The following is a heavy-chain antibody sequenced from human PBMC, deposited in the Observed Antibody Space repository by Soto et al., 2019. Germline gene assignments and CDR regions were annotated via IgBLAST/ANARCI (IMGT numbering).Heavy chain of an antibody. CDR2: ISSSGSAV. V-gene: IGHV3-48*03. Sequence: SGGSLRLSCVASGFTFSEYEINWVRQAPGKGLEWISYISSSGSAVYYADSVKGRFTISRDNAKNSVFLHVNSLRAEDTSVYYCARFKSYTSPWSYWGQGTLVTVYS. J-gene: IGHJ4*02. D-gene: IGHD2-2*01. CDR3: ARFKSYTSPWSY. CDR1: GFTFSEYE.